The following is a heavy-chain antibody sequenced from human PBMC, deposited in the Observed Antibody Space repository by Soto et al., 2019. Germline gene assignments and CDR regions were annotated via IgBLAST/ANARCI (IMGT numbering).Heavy chain of an antibody. CDR2: TYYRSRFFS. CDR1: GDSVSSYSAA. V-gene: IGHV6-1*01. CDR3: GRGGSDSPMAPGY. Sequence: PSQTLSLPCALSGDSVSSYSAAWNWIRQSPSGGLEWLGRTYYRSRFFSDYAESVKSRIIINPDTSKNQFSLQLKSVTPEDTAVFYCGRGGSDSPMAPGYWGQGTLVTVSS. J-gene: IGHJ4*02. D-gene: IGHD5-18*01.